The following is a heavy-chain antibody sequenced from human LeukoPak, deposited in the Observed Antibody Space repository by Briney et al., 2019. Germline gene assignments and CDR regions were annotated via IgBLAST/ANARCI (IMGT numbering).Heavy chain of an antibody. D-gene: IGHD3-22*01. CDR2: FDPEDGET. CDR1: GYTLTELS. V-gene: IGHV1-24*01. J-gene: IGHJ4*02. CDR3: ATDLADSSGYYSFGY. Sequence: ASVKVSCKVSGYTLTELSMHWVRQAPGKGLEWMGGFDPEDGETIYAQKFQGRVTMTEDTSTDTAYMELSSLRSEDTAVYYCATDLADSSGYYSFGYWGQGTLVTVSS.